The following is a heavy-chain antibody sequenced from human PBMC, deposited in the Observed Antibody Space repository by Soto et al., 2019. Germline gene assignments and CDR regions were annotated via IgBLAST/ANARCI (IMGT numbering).Heavy chain of an antibody. Sequence: ASVKVSCKASGGTFSSYAISWVRQAPGQGLEWMGGIIPIFGTANYAQKFQGRVTITADESTSTAYMELRSLRSDDTAVYYCARDIAAVVRGAFDIWGQGTMVTVSS. CDR1: GGTFSSYA. D-gene: IGHD6-19*01. CDR3: ARDIAAVVRGAFDI. CDR2: IIPIFGTA. V-gene: IGHV1-69*13. J-gene: IGHJ3*02.